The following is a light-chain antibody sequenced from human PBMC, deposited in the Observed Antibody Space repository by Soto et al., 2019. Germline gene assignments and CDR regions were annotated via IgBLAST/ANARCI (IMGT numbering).Light chain of an antibody. J-gene: IGLJ2*01. CDR2: GNS. CDR3: QSYDSSLSGVV. CDR1: SSNIGAGYD. V-gene: IGLV1-40*01. Sequence: QSVLTQPPSVSGAPGQRVTISCTGSSSNIGAGYDVHWYQQLPGTAPKLVIYGNSNRPSGVPDRFSGSKSGTSASLAITGLQAEDEADYYCQSYDSSLSGVVFGGGTMLTVL.